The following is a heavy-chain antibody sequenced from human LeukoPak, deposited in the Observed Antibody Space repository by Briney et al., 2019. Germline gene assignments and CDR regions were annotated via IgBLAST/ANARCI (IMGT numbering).Heavy chain of an antibody. D-gene: IGHD3-22*01. CDR2: IKQDGSEK. CDR1: GFTFSSYW. Sequence: PGGSLRLSCAASGFTFSSYWMSWVRQAPGKGLEWVANIKQDGSEKYYVDSVKDRFTISRDNAKNSLYLQMNSLRAEDTAVYYCARAFTYYYDSSGYSYWGQGTLVTVSS. CDR3: ARAFTYYYDSSGYSY. J-gene: IGHJ4*02. V-gene: IGHV3-7*03.